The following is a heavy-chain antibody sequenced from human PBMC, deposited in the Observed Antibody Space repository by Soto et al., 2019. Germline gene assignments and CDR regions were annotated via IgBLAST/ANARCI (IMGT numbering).Heavy chain of an antibody. CDR2: IYYSGST. Sequence: SETLSLTCTVSGGSISSSSYYWGWIRQPPGKGLEWIGSIYYSGSTYYNPSLKSRVTISVGTSKNQFSLKLSSVTAADTAVYYCAPCTFWGNNWFDPWGQGTLVTVSS. V-gene: IGHV4-39*01. CDR3: APCTFWGNNWFDP. CDR1: GGSISSSSYY. D-gene: IGHD3-16*01. J-gene: IGHJ5*02.